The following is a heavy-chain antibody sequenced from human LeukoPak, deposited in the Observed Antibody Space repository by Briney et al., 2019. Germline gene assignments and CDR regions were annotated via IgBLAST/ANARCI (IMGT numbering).Heavy chain of an antibody. D-gene: IGHD6-6*01. J-gene: IGHJ4*02. CDR2: ISHSGST. CDR1: GGSFSGYY. V-gene: IGHV4-34*01. Sequence: SETLSLTCAVYGGSFSGYYWSWIRQPPGKGLEWIGEISHSGSTNYNPSLKSRVTISVDTSKNQFSLKLSSVTAADTAVYYCARGWGAARNWGQGTLVTVSS. CDR3: ARGWGAARN.